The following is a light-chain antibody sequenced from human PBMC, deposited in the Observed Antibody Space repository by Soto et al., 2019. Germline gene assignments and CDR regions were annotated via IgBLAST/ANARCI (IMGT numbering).Light chain of an antibody. CDR3: MQPPQSWT. J-gene: IGKJ1*01. V-gene: IGKV2-28*01. Sequence: DIVMTQSPLSLPVTPGEPASISCRSSQSLLHSNGYNYLDWYLQKPGQSPQLLIYLGSYRASGVPDRFSGSGSGTDFTLKISRVEAEDVGVYYCMQPPQSWTFGQGTKVDIK. CDR1: QSLLHSNGYNY. CDR2: LGS.